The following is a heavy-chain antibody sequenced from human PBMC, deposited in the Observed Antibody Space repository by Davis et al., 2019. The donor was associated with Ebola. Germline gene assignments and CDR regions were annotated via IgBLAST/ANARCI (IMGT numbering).Heavy chain of an antibody. D-gene: IGHD4-17*01. V-gene: IGHV3-43D*03. CDR2: ISWAGGST. J-gene: IGHJ6*02. CDR3: AKATYGDYFYYYGMDV. Sequence: GESLKISCAASGFTFDDYAMHWVRQAPGKGLEWASLISWAGGSTYYADSVKGRFTISRDNSKNSLYLQMNSLRAEDTALYYCAKATYGDYFYYYGMDVWGQGTTVTVSS. CDR1: GFTFDDYA.